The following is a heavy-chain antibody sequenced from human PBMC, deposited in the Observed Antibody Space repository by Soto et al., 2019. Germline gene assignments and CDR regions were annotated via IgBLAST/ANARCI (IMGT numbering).Heavy chain of an antibody. V-gene: IGHV3-64D*06. CDR1: GFTFSSYA. J-gene: IGHJ4*02. Sequence: EVQLVESGGGLVQPGGSLRLSCSASGFTFSSYAMHWVRQAPGKELEYVSGISSNGGSTHYADSVKGRFTISRDNPKNTLYLQMSSLRAEDTAVYYCVKMGSSGYFFDYWGQGTLVTVSS. D-gene: IGHD3-22*01. CDR3: VKMGSSGYFFDY. CDR2: ISSNGGST.